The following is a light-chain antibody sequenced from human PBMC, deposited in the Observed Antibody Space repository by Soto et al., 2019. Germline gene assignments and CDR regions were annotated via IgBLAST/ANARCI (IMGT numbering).Light chain of an antibody. Sequence: QSVLTQPPSASGTPGQRVTISCSGSSSNIGSNTVNWYQQLPGTAPKLLIYITSERPSGVPDRFSGSRSGTSASLAISGLQSEDEADYYCAAWDDSLNGPVFGGGTKLTVL. CDR2: ITS. V-gene: IGLV1-44*01. J-gene: IGLJ2*01. CDR3: AAWDDSLNGPV. CDR1: SSNIGSNT.